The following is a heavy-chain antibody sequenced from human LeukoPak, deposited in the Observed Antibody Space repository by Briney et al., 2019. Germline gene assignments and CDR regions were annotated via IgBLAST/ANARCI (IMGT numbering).Heavy chain of an antibody. CDR1: GFTFSSYW. D-gene: IGHD6-13*01. V-gene: IGHV3-7*01. J-gene: IGHJ4*02. CDR2: INEDGSEK. CDR3: ARVSSSSWWALDY. Sequence: GGSLRLSCAASGFTFSSYWMSWVRQAPGKGLEWVANINEDGSEKNYVDSLKGRFTISRDNAKNTLYLQMNSLRAEDTAVYYCARVSSSSWWALDYWGQGTLVTVSS.